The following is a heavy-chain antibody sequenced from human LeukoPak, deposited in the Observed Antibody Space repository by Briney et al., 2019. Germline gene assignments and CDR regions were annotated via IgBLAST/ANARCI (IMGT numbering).Heavy chain of an antibody. Sequence: GGSLRLSCAATGFTFSSYAMSWVRQAPGKGLEWVSTITGGGGGTYYADSVKGRFTISRDNSKNMLFLQMNSLRAEDTAVYYCAKSPDFLTGHHYFDYWGQGTLVTVSS. J-gene: IGHJ4*02. CDR3: AKSPDFLTGHHYFDY. CDR2: ITGGGGGT. CDR1: GFTFSSYA. D-gene: IGHD3-9*01. V-gene: IGHV3-23*01.